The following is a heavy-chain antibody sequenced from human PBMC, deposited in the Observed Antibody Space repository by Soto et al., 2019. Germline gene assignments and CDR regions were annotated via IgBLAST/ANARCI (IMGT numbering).Heavy chain of an antibody. J-gene: IGHJ6*03. Sequence: ASVKVSCKASGYTFTSYYMHWVRQAPGQGLEWMGIINPSGGSTSYAQKFQGRVTMTRDTSTSTVYMELSSLRSEDTAVYYCARDGFLRQQLVPEYYYYYMDVWGKGTTVTVSS. D-gene: IGHD6-13*01. CDR2: INPSGGST. CDR3: ARDGFLRQQLVPEYYYYYMDV. V-gene: IGHV1-46*03. CDR1: GYTFTSYY.